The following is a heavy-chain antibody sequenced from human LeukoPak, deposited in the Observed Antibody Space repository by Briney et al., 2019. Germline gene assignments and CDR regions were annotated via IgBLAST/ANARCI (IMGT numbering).Heavy chain of an antibody. D-gene: IGHD4-11*01. J-gene: IGHJ6*02. V-gene: IGHV4-39*01. Sequence: SETLSLTCTVSGGSISSYYWSWIRQPPGKGLEWIGSIYYSGSTYYNPSLKSRVTISVDTSKNQFSLKLSSVTAADTAVYYCARLRRFMTTVTTYGMDVWGQGTTVTVSS. CDR3: ARLRRFMTTVTTYGMDV. CDR2: IYYSGST. CDR1: GGSISSYY.